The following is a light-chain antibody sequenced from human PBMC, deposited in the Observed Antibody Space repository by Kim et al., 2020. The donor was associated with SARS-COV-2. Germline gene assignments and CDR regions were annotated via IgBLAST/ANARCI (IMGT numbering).Light chain of an antibody. J-gene: IGKJ2*01. V-gene: IGKV3-20*01. CDR1: QSVISTS. CDR3: HHYGRSPPMYT. Sequence: PCERATPSCRASQSVISTSLAWYQQRPGQAPRLVIYGASSRATDIPDRFSGSGSGTDFTLTISRLEPEDSAMYYCHHYGRSPPMYTFGQGTKLEI. CDR2: GAS.